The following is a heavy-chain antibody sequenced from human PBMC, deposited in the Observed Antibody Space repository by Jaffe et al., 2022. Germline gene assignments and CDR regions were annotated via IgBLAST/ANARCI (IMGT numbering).Heavy chain of an antibody. J-gene: IGHJ3*02. CDR3: ARDRFLDI. CDR2: IKEDGSEK. Sequence: EVQLVESGGGLVQPGGSLRLSCAASGFIFSSYWMSWVRQAPGKGLEWVANIKEDGSEKYYVDSVKGRFTISRDNAKNSLYLQMNSLRAEDTAVYYCARDRFLDIWGQGTMVTVSS. D-gene: IGHD2-21*01. CDR1: GFIFSSYW. V-gene: IGHV3-7*05.